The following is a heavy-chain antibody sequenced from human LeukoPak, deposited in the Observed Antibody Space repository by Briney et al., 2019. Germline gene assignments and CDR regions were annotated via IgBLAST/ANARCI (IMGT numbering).Heavy chain of an antibody. J-gene: IGHJ4*02. CDR2: IKPNSGGT. CDR3: ERARAPGIAASGSDY. D-gene: IGHD6-13*01. CDR1: GYTFTGYY. V-gene: IGHV1-2*06. Sequence: ASVKVSCKASGYTFTGYYMHWVRQAPGQGLEWMGRIKPNSGGTNYAQKFQGRVTMTRDTYISTAYMALSRQRYDYTAVYYCERARAPGIAASGSDYWGKGTLVTVSS.